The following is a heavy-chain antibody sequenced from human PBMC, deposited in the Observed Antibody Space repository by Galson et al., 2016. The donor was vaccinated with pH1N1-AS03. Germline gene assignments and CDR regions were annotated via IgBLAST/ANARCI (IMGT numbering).Heavy chain of an antibody. V-gene: IGHV3-21*01. D-gene: IGHD5-24*01. CDR2: ITDSSNYI. Sequence: SLRLSCAASGFTFSSFSMNWFRQTPERGLEWVAAITDSSNYIYYTESVKGRFTISRDNAKNSLYLQMNSLRVEDTAFYYRLRGWVRQFFDYWGQGTLVTVSS. J-gene: IGHJ4*02. CDR3: LRGWVRQFFDY. CDR1: GFTFSSFS.